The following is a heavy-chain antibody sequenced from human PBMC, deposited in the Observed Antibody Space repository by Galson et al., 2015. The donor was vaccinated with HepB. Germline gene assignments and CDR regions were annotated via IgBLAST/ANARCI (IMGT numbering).Heavy chain of an antibody. D-gene: IGHD5-24*01. CDR3: AKTPMATITRPFDY. CDR1: GFTFDDYA. J-gene: IGHJ4*02. V-gene: IGHV3-9*01. Sequence: SLRLSCAASGFTFDDYAMHWVRQAPGKGLEWVSGISWNSGSIGYADSVKGRFTISRDNAKNSLYLQMNSLRAEDTALYYCAKTPMATITRPFDYWGQGTLVTVSS. CDR2: ISWNSGSI.